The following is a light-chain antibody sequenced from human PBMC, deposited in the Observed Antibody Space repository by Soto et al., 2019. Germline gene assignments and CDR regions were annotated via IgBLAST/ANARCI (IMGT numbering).Light chain of an antibody. J-gene: IGKJ4*01. V-gene: IGKV3-15*01. CDR1: QSVSSN. CDR3: QQYNNWPPV. Sequence: EIVMTQSPATLSVSPGERATLSCRASQSVSSNLAWYQQKPGQAPRLLIYGASTRATGIPARFSGSGSGTEFTLTISSLQSEDFAVYHCQQYNNWPPVFGGGTKVEIK. CDR2: GAS.